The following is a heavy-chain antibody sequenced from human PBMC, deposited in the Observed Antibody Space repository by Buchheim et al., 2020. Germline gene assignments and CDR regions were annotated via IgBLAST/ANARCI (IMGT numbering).Heavy chain of an antibody. CDR1: GGSINSGNYY. J-gene: IGHJ4*02. Sequence: QLQLQESGPGLVKPSETLSLTCTVSGGSINSGNYYWAWIRQPPGKGLEWLGSVIYSGSASYNPSLKSRVAISVATAKNQFSLKLRSVTAADTAFYYCARSLHVFRAAACPLDFWGQGTL. CDR3: ARSLHVFRAAACPLDF. V-gene: IGHV4-39*07. D-gene: IGHD6-6*01. CDR2: VIYSGSA.